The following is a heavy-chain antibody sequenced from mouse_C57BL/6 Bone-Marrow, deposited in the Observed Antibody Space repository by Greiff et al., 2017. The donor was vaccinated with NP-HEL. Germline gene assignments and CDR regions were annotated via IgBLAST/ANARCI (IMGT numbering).Heavy chain of an antibody. CDR3: TTSYEVDYYFDY. V-gene: IGHV14-1*01. J-gene: IGHJ2*01. CDR1: GFNIKDYY. D-gene: IGHD1-1*01. CDR2: FDPEDGDT. Sequence: DVKLVESGAELVRPGASVKLSCTASGFNIKDYYMHWVKQRPEQGLEWIGRFDPEDGDTEYAPKFQGKATMTADTSSNTAYLQLSSLTSEDTAVYYCTTSYEVDYYFDYWGQGTTLTVSS.